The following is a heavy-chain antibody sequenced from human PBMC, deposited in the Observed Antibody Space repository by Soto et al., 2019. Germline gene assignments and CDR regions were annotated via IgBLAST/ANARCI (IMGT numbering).Heavy chain of an antibody. CDR3: ARGKDSSGYYYPLQY. CDR2: INSDGSST. D-gene: IGHD3-22*01. Sequence: VQLVESGGGLVQPGGSLRLSCAASGFTFSSYWMHWVRQAPGKGLVWVSRINSDGSSTSYADSVKGRFTISRDNAKNTLYLQMNSLRAEDTAVYYCARGKDSSGYYYPLQYWGQGTLVTVSS. J-gene: IGHJ4*02. CDR1: GFTFSSYW. V-gene: IGHV3-74*01.